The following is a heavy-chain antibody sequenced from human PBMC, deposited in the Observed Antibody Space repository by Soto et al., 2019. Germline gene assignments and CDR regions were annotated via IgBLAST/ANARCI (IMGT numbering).Heavy chain of an antibody. CDR2: IYPGDSDT. J-gene: IGHJ4*02. CDR3: ARQIYDSDTGPNFQYYFDS. D-gene: IGHD3-22*01. V-gene: IGHV5-51*01. CDR1: GYTFSDYW. Sequence: GESLKISCQGSGYTFSDYWIGWVRQLPGKGLEWMGIIYPGDSDTRYSPSFRGHVTISVTKSITTVFLQWSSLRASDTAMYYCARQIYDSDTGPNFQYYFDSWGKGTPGTVSS.